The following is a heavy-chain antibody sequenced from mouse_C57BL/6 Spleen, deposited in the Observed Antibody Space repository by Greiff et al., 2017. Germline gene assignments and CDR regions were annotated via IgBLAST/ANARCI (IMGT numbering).Heavy chain of an antibody. CDR1: GYTFTEYT. Sequence: QVQLQQSGAELVKPGASVKLSCKASGYTFTEYTIHWVKQRSGQGLEWIGWFYPDRGRTKYNEKVKDKATLTADKASSTADTELRRLTSEDSAVDVCARPSLYGTYEYWGQGTTLTVSS. CDR3: ARPSLYGTYEY. CDR2: FYPDRGRT. J-gene: IGHJ2*01. V-gene: IGHV1-62-2*01. D-gene: IGHD2-1*01.